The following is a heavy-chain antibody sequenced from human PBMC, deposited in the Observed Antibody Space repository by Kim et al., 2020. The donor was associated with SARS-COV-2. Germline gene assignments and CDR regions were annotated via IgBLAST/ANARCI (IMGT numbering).Heavy chain of an antibody. J-gene: IGHJ5*02. CDR2: SSYI. Sequence: SSYIYYADSVKGRFTISRDNAKNSLYLQMNSLRAEDTAVYYCAKRAWFDPWGQGTLVTVSS. CDR3: AKRAWFDP. V-gene: IGHV3-21*01.